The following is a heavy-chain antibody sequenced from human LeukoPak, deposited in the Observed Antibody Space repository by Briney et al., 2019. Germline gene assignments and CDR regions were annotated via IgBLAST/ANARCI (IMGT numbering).Heavy chain of an antibody. CDR1: GFTFSGYA. CDR3: AKADYYDSNTYRAQFFQH. V-gene: IGHV3-23*01. J-gene: IGHJ1*01. D-gene: IGHD3-22*01. Sequence: PGGSLRLSCAASGFTFSGYAMSWVRQAPGKGLEWVSVISGSGISTYNADSVKGRFTISRDNSKNTLYLQMNSLRAEGTAVYYCAKADYYDSNTYRAQFFQHWGQGTLVTVSS. CDR2: ISGSGIST.